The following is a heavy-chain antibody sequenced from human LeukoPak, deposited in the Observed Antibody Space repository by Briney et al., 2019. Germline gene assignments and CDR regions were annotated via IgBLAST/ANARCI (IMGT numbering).Heavy chain of an antibody. J-gene: IGHJ4*02. CDR2: IYHSGST. D-gene: IGHD4-11*01. CDR3: ARFDYITGFDY. V-gene: IGHV4-30-2*01. CDR1: GGSISSGGYY. Sequence: SETLSLTCTVSGGSISSGGYYWSWIRQPPGKGLEWIGYIYHSGSTYYNPSLKSRVTISVDRSKNQFSLKLSSVTAADTAVYYCARFDYITGFDYWGQGTLVTVSS.